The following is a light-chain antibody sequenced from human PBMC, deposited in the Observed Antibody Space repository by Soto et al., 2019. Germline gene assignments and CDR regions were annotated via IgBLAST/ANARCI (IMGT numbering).Light chain of an antibody. CDR3: CSYAGNSLWV. J-gene: IGLJ3*02. Sequence: QSALTQPRSVSGSPGQSVTISCTGTSSDVGGYNYVSWYQQHPGKAPKLIIYDVSKWPSGVPDRVSGSKSGNTAPLTISGRQAEDEADYYCCSYAGNSLWVFGGGTKLTVL. CDR1: SSDVGGYNY. CDR2: DVS. V-gene: IGLV2-11*01.